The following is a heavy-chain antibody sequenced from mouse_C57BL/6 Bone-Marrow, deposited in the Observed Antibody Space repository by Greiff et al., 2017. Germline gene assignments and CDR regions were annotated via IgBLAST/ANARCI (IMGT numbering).Heavy chain of an antibody. CDR1: GFTFSSYG. D-gene: IGHD6-1*01. J-gene: IGHJ3*01. V-gene: IGHV5-6*01. CDR3: ARQGPLLFAY. CDR2: ISSGGSYT. Sequence: EVPVVESGGDLVKPGGSLQLSCAASGFTFSSYGMSWVRQTPDTRLEWVATISSGGSYTYYPDSVKGRFTISRDKAKNTLYLQMSSLKSEDTAMYYCARQGPLLFAYWGQGTLVTVSA.